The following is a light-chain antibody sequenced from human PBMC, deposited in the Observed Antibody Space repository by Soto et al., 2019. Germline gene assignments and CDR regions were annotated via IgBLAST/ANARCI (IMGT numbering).Light chain of an antibody. Sequence: DIMMTQSPDSLAVSLGERATINCKSSGSVLYSSNNKDYLAWYQQKPGQPPKLLIYWASTRESGVPDRFSGSGSGTDFTLTISSLQAEDVAVYYCQQYYITPRTFGQATKVDIK. CDR2: WAS. V-gene: IGKV4-1*01. CDR1: GSVLYSSNNKDY. CDR3: QQYYITPRT. J-gene: IGKJ1*01.